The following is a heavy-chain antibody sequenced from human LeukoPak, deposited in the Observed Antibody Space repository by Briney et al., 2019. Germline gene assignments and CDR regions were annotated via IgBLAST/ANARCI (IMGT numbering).Heavy chain of an antibody. CDR1: GFTFSSYE. D-gene: IGHD3-10*02. CDR2: ISSSGSTI. J-gene: IGHJ6*04. V-gene: IGHV3-48*03. Sequence: GGSLRLSCAASGFTFSSYEMNWVRQAPGKGLEWVLYISSSGSTIYYADSVKGRFTISRDNAKNSLYLQMNSLRAEDTAVYYCAELGITMVGGVWGKGTTVTISS. CDR3: AELGITMVGGV.